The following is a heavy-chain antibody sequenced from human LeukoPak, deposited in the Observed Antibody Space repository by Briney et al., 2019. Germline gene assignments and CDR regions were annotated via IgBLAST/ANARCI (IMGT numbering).Heavy chain of an antibody. V-gene: IGHV1-18*01. CDR3: ARDSLRYSEGAIYYFDY. Sequence: ASVKVSCKASGYTFTSYGISWGRQAPGQGLEWMGWISAYNGKTNYAQKLQGRVTMTTDTSTSTAYMELRSLRSDDTAVYYCARDSLRYSEGAIYYFDYWGQGTLVTVSS. J-gene: IGHJ4*02. D-gene: IGHD3-9*01. CDR2: ISAYNGKT. CDR1: GYTFTSYG.